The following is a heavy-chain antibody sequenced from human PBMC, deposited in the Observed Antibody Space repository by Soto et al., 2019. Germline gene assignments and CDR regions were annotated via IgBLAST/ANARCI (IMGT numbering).Heavy chain of an antibody. CDR2: ISYDGSNQ. CDR1: GFTFNIYG. Sequence: VGSLRLCCAGSGFTFNIYGMHWVRQAPDKGLEWVALISYDGSNQYYADSVKGRFTLSRDSSKNTLYLQMNSLRAEDTAVYYCALRGYNSYFFDYWGQGTLVTVSS. CDR3: ALRGYNSYFFDY. V-gene: IGHV3-30*03. D-gene: IGHD5-12*01. J-gene: IGHJ4*02.